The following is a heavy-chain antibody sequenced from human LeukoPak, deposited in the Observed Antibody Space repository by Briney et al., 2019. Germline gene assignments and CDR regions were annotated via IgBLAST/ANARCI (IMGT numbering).Heavy chain of an antibody. CDR1: GASISSYY. V-gene: IGHV4-4*07. Sequence: PSETLSLTCTVSGASISSYYWTWIRQPAGKGPEWIGRIHTSGSTNYNPSLKSRVNMSVDTPKNQFSLKLNSVTAADTAVYYCARVTDPRYNWFDPWGQGTLVTVSS. CDR2: IHTSGST. D-gene: IGHD2-21*02. CDR3: ARVTDPRYNWFDP. J-gene: IGHJ5*02.